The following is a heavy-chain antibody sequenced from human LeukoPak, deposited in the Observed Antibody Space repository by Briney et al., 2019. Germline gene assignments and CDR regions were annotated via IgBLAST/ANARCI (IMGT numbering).Heavy chain of an antibody. CDR3: ARLYDFWSGYYRKEYYFDY. Sequence: PGGSLRLSCAASGFTFSSYSKNWVRQAPGQGLEWVSSISSSSSYIYYADSVKGRFTIYRDNAKNSLYLQMNSLRAEDTAVYYCARLYDFWSGYYRKEYYFDYWGQGTLVTVSS. V-gene: IGHV3-21*01. CDR1: GFTFSSYS. J-gene: IGHJ4*02. D-gene: IGHD3-3*01. CDR2: ISSSSSYI.